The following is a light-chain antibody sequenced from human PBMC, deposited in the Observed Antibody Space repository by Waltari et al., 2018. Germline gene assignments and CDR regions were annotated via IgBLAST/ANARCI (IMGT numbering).Light chain of an antibody. Sequence: QSVLTQPPSASGTPGQRVTISCSGSSPNIGSNSVNWYQHLPGTALKLLIYGNNKRPSGISDRFSGSKSGTSASLAISGLQSEDEADYFCAAWEDRLNGWVFGGGTKLTVL. CDR3: AAWEDRLNGWV. V-gene: IGLV1-44*01. CDR2: GNN. J-gene: IGLJ3*02. CDR1: SPNIGSNS.